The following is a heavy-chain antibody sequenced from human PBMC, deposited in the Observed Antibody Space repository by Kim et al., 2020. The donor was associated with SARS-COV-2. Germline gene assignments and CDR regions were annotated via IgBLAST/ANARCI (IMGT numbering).Heavy chain of an antibody. CDR1: GYTFTNYA. D-gene: IGHD6-13*01. Sequence: ASVKVSCKASGYTFTNYAMNWVRQAPGQGLEWMGWINTNTGNPTYAQGFTGRFGFSLDTSVSTAYLQISSLKAEDTAVYYCARWGIAAAGSGHAFDIWGQGTMVTVSS. CDR2: INTNTGNP. CDR3: ARWGIAAAGSGHAFDI. J-gene: IGHJ3*02. V-gene: IGHV7-4-1*02.